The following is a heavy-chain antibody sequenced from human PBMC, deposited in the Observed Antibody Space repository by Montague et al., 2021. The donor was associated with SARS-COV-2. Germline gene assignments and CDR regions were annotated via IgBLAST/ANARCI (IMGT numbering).Heavy chain of an antibody. CDR3: ARGRRILLWFGGLLSGGDYYGMDV. D-gene: IGHD3-10*01. Sequence: SETLSPTRAVYGGSFSGYYWSWIRQPPGKGLEWIGEINHSGSTNYNPPLKSRVTISVDTSKNQFSLKLSSVTAADTAVYYCARGRRILLWFGGLLSGGDYYGMDVWGQGTTVTVSS. J-gene: IGHJ6*02. CDR2: INHSGST. V-gene: IGHV4-34*01. CDR1: GGSFSGYY.